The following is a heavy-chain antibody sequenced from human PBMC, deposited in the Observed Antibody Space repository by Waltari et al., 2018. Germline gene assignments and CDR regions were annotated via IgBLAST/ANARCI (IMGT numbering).Heavy chain of an antibody. Sequence: QVQLVQSGAEVKKPGSSVKVSCKASGGTFSSYAISWVRQAPGQGLEWMGGIIPIFGTANYAQKFQGRVTITADESTSTAYMELSSLRSEDTAVYYCARGVSYYDQPYFDYWGQGTLVTVSS. CDR3: ARGVSYYDQPYFDY. J-gene: IGHJ4*02. D-gene: IGHD1-26*01. V-gene: IGHV1-69*12. CDR2: IIPIFGTA. CDR1: GGTFSSYA.